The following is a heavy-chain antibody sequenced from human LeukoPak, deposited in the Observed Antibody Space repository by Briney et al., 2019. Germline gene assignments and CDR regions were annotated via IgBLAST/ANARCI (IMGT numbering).Heavy chain of an antibody. J-gene: IGHJ4*02. V-gene: IGHV1-46*01. Sequence: ASVKVSCKASGYTFTSYYMHWVRQAPGQGLEWMGIINPSGGSTSYAQKFQGGVTMTRDTSTSTVYMELSSLRSEDTAVYYCAREWDDYGGNPAHLDYWGQGTLVTVSS. CDR1: GYTFTSYY. D-gene: IGHD4-23*01. CDR3: AREWDDYGGNPAHLDY. CDR2: INPSGGST.